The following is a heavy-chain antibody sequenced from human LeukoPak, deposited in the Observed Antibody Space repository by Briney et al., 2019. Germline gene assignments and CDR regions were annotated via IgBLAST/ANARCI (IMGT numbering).Heavy chain of an antibody. D-gene: IGHD3-3*01. CDR2: INTDGSST. Sequence: PGGSLRLSCAASGSTFSSYWMHWVRQAPGKGLVWVSRINTDGSSTSYADSVKGRFTISRDNAKNTLYLQMNSLRAEDTAVYYCARDGIRFLEWNYYMDVWGKGTTVTVSS. V-gene: IGHV3-74*01. J-gene: IGHJ6*03. CDR1: GSTFSSYW. CDR3: ARDGIRFLEWNYYMDV.